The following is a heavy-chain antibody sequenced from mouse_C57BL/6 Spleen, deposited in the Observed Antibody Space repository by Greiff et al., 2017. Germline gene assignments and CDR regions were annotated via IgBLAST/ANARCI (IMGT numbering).Heavy chain of an antibody. CDR1: GYAFSSSW. V-gene: IGHV1-82*01. D-gene: IGHD1-1*01. CDR2: IYPGDGDT. CDR3: ARTYYYGSSYVDY. Sequence: QVQLQQSGPELVKPGASVKISCKASGYAFSSSWMNWVKQRPGKGLEWIGRIYPGDGDTNYNGKFKGKATLTADKSSSTAYMQLSSLTSEDSVVYFCARTYYYGSSYVDYWGQGTTLTVSS. J-gene: IGHJ2*01.